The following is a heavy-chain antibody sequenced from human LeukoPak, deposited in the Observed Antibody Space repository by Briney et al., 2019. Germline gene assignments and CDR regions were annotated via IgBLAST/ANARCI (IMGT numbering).Heavy chain of an antibody. CDR2: IWYDGSNK. J-gene: IGHJ6*02. V-gene: IGHV3-33*01. CDR3: ARLPDGMDV. Sequence: GGSLRLSCAASGFTFSTYGMHWVRQAPGKGLEWVAVIWYDGSNKYYADSVKGRFTISRDNSKNTLYLQMNSLRAEDTAVYYCARLPDGMDVWGQGTTVTVSS. CDR1: GFTFSTYG.